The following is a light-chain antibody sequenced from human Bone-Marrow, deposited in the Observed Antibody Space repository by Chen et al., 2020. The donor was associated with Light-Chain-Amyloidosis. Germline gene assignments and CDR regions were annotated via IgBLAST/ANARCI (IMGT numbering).Light chain of an antibody. CDR3: QSADSSGTYEVI. J-gene: IGLJ2*01. V-gene: IGLV3-25*03. Sequence: SYELTQPPSVSVSPGQTARITCFGDDLPTKYAYWYQQKPGQAPVLVIHRDTERPLGISERFSGSSSGTTATLTISGVQAEDEADYHCQSADSSGTYEVIFGGETKLTVL. CDR1: DLPTKY. CDR2: RDT.